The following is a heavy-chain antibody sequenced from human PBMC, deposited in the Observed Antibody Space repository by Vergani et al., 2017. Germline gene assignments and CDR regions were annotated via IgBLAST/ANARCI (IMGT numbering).Heavy chain of an antibody. Sequence: QLQLQESGPGLVKPSETLSLTCTVSGGSITYGAFYWGWIRQSPGKGLEWIGSIYYSENKFYNPSLESRVTLSIDTTKNQFSLKLKYVTAADTAVYYCAGCFRDEGMIYGGTVENWFDPRGEGTMVTVSS. V-gene: IGHV4-39*01. CDR3: AGCFRDEGMIYGGTVENWFDP. D-gene: IGHD3-22*01. J-gene: IGHJ5*02. CDR1: GGSITYGAFY. CDR2: IYYSENK.